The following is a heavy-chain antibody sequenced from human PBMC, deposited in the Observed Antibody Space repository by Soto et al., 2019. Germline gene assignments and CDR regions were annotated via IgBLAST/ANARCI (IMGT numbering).Heavy chain of an antibody. V-gene: IGHV1-69*15. CDR1: GGTFSSHA. D-gene: IGHD3-3*02. J-gene: IGHJ4*02. CDR3: ARAARSIAFGPTY. CDR2: IIPIFRAT. Sequence: VQLVQSGAEVKKPGSSVKVSCKTSGGTFSSHAVSWVRQAPGQGLEWMGRIIPIFRATNYAEKFQGRVSXPXEXXTNTVYLEVSNLRSEDTATYFCARAARSIAFGPTYWGQGTLVTVSS.